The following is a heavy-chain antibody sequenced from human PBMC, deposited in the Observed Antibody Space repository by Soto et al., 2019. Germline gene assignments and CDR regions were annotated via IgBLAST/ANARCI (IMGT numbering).Heavy chain of an antibody. CDR1: GFTFTSNY. CDR3: ARGEMDV. CDR2: INPGGGET. J-gene: IGHJ6*02. Sequence: QVQLVQSGAEVKRPGASVKISCKASGFTFTSNYMHWVRQAPGQGLEWVAMINPGGGETTYAEKFQGRVTVTRDTSTSAVFMEVNSLTPEDTAVYYCARGEMDVWGRGTTVTVSS. V-gene: IGHV1-46*01. D-gene: IGHD3-16*01.